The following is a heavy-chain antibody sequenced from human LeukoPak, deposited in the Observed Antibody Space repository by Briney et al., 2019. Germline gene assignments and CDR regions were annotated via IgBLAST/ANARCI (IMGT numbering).Heavy chain of an antibody. CDR2: INPNSGGT. D-gene: IGHD3-3*01. CDR3: ARAADFWSGYNNWFDP. CDR1: GYTFTGYY. V-gene: IGHV1-2*02. J-gene: IGHJ5*02. Sequence: ASVKVPCKASGYTFTGYYMHWVRQAPGQGLEWMGWINPNSGGTNYAQKFQGRVTMTRDTSISTAYMELSRLRSDDTAVYYCARAADFWSGYNNWFDPWGQGTLVTVSS.